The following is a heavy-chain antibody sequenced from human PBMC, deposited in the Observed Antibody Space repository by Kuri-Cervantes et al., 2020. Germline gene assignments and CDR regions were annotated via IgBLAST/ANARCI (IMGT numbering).Heavy chain of an antibody. CDR1: GYTFTSYD. J-gene: IGHJ3*02. CDR3: ASGGLQKDAFDI. CDR2: MNPNSGNT. D-gene: IGHD5-24*01. Sequence: AAVKVSCKASGYTFTSYDINWVRQATGQGLEWMGWMNPNSGNTGYTQKFQGRVTMTRNTSISTAYMELSSLRSEDTAVYYCASGGLQKDAFDIGGQGTMVTVSS. V-gene: IGHV1-8*01.